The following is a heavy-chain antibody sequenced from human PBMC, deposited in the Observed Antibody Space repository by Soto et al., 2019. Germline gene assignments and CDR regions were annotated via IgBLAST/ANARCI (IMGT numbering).Heavy chain of an antibody. J-gene: IGHJ6*02. CDR1: GFTFSSYA. D-gene: IGHD3-3*01. CDR2: ISYDGSNK. V-gene: IGHV3-30-3*01. CDR3: ARDENFYFFWSGPPSNLYYYGMDV. Sequence: GGSLRLSCAASGFTFSSYAMHWVRQAPGKGLEWVAVISYDGSNKYYADSVKGRFTISRDNSKNTRYLQMNSLRAEDTAVYYCARDENFYFFWSGPPSNLYYYGMDVWAQGTTVTVSS.